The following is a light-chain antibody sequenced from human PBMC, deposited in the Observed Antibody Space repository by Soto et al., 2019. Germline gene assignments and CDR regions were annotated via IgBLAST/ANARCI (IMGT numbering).Light chain of an antibody. CDR1: QSVSSY. V-gene: IGKV3-11*01. J-gene: IGKJ1*01. CDR2: DAS. CDR3: QQRSNWRWT. Sequence: EIVLTQSPATLSLSPGERATLSCRASQSVSSYLAWYQQKPGQAPRLLIYDASNRAPGIPARFSGSGSGTDFPLTISRLEPEDFAVYYCQQRSNWRWTFGQGTKVEIK.